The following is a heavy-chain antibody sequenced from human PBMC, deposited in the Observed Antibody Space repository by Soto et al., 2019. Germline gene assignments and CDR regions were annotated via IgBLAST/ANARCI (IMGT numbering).Heavy chain of an antibody. CDR3: ATSTVTTRSSEKNWFDP. CDR2: IYHSGST. CDR1: GGSISSSNW. V-gene: IGHV4-4*02. Sequence: QVQLQESGPGLVKPSGTLSLTCAVSGGSISSSNWWSWVRQPPGKGLEWIGEIYHSGSTNYNPSLKSRVTISVDKSKNQFSLKLSSVTAADTAVYYCATSTVTTRSSEKNWFDPWGQGTLVTVSS. D-gene: IGHD4-4*01. J-gene: IGHJ5*02.